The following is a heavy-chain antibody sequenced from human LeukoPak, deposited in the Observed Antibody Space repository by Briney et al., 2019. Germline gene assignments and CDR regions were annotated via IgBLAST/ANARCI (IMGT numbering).Heavy chain of an antibody. CDR1: GFTFSSYA. J-gene: IGHJ4*02. V-gene: IGHV3-23*01. CDR2: ISGSGGST. CDR3: AKESRRGFDWLSPFDY. D-gene: IGHD3-9*01. Sequence: PGGSLRLSCAASGFTFSSYAMSWVRQAPGKGLEWVSAISGSGGSTYYADSVKGRFTISRDNSKNTLYLQMNSLRAEDTAIYYCAKESRRGFDWLSPFDYWGQGTLATVSS.